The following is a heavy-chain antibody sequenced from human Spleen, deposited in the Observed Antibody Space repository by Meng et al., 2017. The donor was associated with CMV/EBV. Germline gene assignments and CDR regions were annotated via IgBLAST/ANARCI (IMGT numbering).Heavy chain of an antibody. D-gene: IGHD2-2*01. CDR1: GFTFRSYG. CDR3: AREGGDIVVVPAAPDPFASRGAFDI. Sequence: GESLKISCAASGFTFRSYGMSWVRQAPGKGLEWVANIKQDGSEKYYVDSVKGRFTISRDNAKNSLYPQMNSLRAEDTAVYYCAREGGDIVVVPAAPDPFASRGAFDIWGQGTMVTVSS. J-gene: IGHJ3*02. CDR2: IKQDGSEK. V-gene: IGHV3-7*01.